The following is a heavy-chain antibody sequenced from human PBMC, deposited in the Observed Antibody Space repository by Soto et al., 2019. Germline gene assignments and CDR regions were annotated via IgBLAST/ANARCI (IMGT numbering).Heavy chain of an antibody. Sequence: ASVKVSCKTSGYTFSNYAISWARQAPGQGLEWMGWVSPYNGNANYTEKFQGRVSMTTDTSKTTAYMELTSLPSDDTAIYYWAGAISLIIAAPAYWGQGTTVTVSS. CDR2: VSPYNGNA. J-gene: IGHJ4*02. D-gene: IGHD3-3*01. CDR1: GYTFSNYA. V-gene: IGHV1-18*04. CDR3: AGAISLIIAAPAY.